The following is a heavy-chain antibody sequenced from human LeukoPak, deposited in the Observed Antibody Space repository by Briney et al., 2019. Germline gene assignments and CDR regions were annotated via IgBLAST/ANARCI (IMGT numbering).Heavy chain of an antibody. V-gene: IGHV4-61*02. D-gene: IGHD2-2*02. CDR1: GDSISSGSYF. CDR3: AMGPAILDY. J-gene: IGHJ4*02. CDR2: IYTSGSV. Sequence: PSETLSLTCTVSGDSISSGSYFWSWIRQPAGTGLEWIGRIYTSGSVAYNPSLKRRVTISIDTSKNQFSLKLSSVTATDTAVYYCAMGPAILDYWGQGTLVTVSS.